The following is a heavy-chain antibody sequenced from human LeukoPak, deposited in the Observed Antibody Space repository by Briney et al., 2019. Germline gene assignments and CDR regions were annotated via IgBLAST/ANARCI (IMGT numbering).Heavy chain of an antibody. V-gene: IGHV3-23*01. J-gene: IGHJ5*02. D-gene: IGHD4-4*01. CDR3: AKGDDYSNYGDLNWFDP. Sequence: QPGGSLRLSCAASGFTFSSYAMSWVRQAPGKGLEWVSAISGSGGSTYYADSVKGRFTISRDNSKNTLYLQMISLRAGDAAVYYCAKGDDYSNYGDLNWFDPWGQGTLVTVSS. CDR2: ISGSGGST. CDR1: GFTFSSYA.